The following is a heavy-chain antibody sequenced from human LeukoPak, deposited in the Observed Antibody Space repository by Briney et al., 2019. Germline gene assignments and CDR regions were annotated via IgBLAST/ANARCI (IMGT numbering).Heavy chain of an antibody. J-gene: IGHJ6*02. CDR2: IWYDGSNK. Sequence: GGSLRLSCAASGFTFSSYGMHWVRQAPGKGQEWVAVIWYDGSNKYYADSVKGRFTISRDNSKNTLYLQMNSLRAEDTAVYYCARSAPNGSGSYYNQLGLSAATMDVWGQGTTVTVSS. CDR1: GFTFSSYG. CDR3: ARSAPNGSGSYYNQLGLSAATMDV. D-gene: IGHD3-10*01. V-gene: IGHV3-33*01.